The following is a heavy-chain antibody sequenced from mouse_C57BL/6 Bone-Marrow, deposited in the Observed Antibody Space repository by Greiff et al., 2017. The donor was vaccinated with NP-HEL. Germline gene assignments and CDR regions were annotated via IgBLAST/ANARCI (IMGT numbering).Heavy chain of an antibody. CDR3: ARDEVVAARWYFDV. D-gene: IGHD1-1*01. CDR1: GFTFSSYA. V-gene: IGHV5-4*01. J-gene: IGHJ1*03. Sequence: EVKLEESGGGLVKPGGSLKLSCAASGFTFSSYAMSWVRQTPEKRLEWVATISDGGSYTYYPDNVKGRFTISRDNAKNNLYLQMSHLTSEDPAMYYCARDEVVAARWYFDVWGTGTTVTVSS. CDR2: ISDGGSYT.